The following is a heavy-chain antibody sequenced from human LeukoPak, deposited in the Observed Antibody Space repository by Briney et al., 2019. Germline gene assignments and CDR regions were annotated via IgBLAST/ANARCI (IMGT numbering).Heavy chain of an antibody. Sequence: PGGSLRLSCATSGFTFSNYGMHWVRQAPGKELEWVAVIYDDGSREHFADSVKGRFTISRDNSKNTVVLQMNSLRGEDTAVYYCARDLKSGYVDSWGQGTLVTVSS. J-gene: IGHJ4*02. CDR3: ARDLKSGYVDS. CDR2: IYDDGSRE. CDR1: GFTFSNYG. D-gene: IGHD3-3*01. V-gene: IGHV3-33*01.